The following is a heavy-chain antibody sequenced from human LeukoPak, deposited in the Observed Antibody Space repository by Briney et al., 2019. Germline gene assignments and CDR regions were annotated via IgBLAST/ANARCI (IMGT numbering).Heavy chain of an antibody. V-gene: IGHV1-69*10. D-gene: IGHD2-21*01. CDR1: GGTFSSYA. Sequence: ASVKVSCKASGGTFSSYAISWVRQAPGQGLEWMGGIIPILGIANYAQKFQGRVTITADKSTSTAYMELSSLRSEDTAVYYCATLGYCGGDCSVWFDPWGQGTLVTVSS. CDR2: IIPILGIA. J-gene: IGHJ5*02. CDR3: ATLGYCGGDCSVWFDP.